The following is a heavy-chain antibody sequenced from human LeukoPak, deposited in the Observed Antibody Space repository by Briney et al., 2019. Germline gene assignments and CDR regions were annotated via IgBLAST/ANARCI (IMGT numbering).Heavy chain of an antibody. CDR2: IKAKAHGGAI. Sequence: PGGSLRLSCAASGFTFINAWMAWVRQAPGKGLEWVGRIKAKAHGGAIEYAAPVKGRFTISRDDSKNTLYLQMNSLKTEDTAVYYCTTDGVGVEGATYDNWGQGTLVSVSS. J-gene: IGHJ4*02. V-gene: IGHV3-15*01. D-gene: IGHD1-26*01. CDR3: TTDGVGVEGATYDN. CDR1: GFTFINAW.